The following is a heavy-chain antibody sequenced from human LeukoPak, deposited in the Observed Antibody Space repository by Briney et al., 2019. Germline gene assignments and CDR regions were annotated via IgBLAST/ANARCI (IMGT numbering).Heavy chain of an antibody. CDR3: ARAQELVGATNIRDY. Sequence: GASVKVSCKASGYTFTSYGISWVRQAPGQGLEWMGWINPNSGGINYAQKFQGRVTMTRDTSISTAYMELSRLRSDDTAVYYCARAQELVGATNIRDYWGQGTLVTVSS. V-gene: IGHV1-2*02. J-gene: IGHJ4*02. CDR1: GYTFTSYG. D-gene: IGHD1-26*01. CDR2: INPNSGGI.